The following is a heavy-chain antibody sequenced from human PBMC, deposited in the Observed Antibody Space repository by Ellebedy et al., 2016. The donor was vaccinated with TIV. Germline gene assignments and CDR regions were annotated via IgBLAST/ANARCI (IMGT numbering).Heavy chain of an antibody. J-gene: IGHJ6*02. Sequence: ASVKVSXKASRYTFTSYYMHWVRQAPGQGLEWMGIINPSGGSTSYAQKFQGRVTMTRDTSTSTVYMELSRLRSDDTAVYYCARELPAAIPPDYYYYGMDVWGQGTTVTVSS. D-gene: IGHD2-2*02. V-gene: IGHV1-46*01. CDR3: ARELPAAIPPDYYYYGMDV. CDR1: RYTFTSYY. CDR2: INPSGGST.